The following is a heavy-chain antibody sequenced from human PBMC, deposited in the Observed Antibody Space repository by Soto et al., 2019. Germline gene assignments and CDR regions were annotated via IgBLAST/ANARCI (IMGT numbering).Heavy chain of an antibody. V-gene: IGHV1-3*01. CDR1: GYTFTSYA. J-gene: IGHJ4*02. CDR2: INAGNGNT. Sequence: QVQLVQSGAEVKKPGASVKVSCKASGYTFTSYAMHWVRQAPGQRLEWMGWINAGNGNTKYSQKFQGRVTITRDTSASTAYMELSSLRSEDTAVYYFARDPNRYSSAGGYWGQGTLVTVSS. D-gene: IGHD6-19*01. CDR3: ARDPNRYSSAGGY.